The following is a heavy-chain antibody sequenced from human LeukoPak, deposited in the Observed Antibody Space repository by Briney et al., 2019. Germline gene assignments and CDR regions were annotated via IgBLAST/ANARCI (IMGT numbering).Heavy chain of an antibody. Sequence: GGSLRLSCATSGFTFRNYGMHWVRQAPGKGPEWVAVISNDGRDKDYADPVKGRFTISRDNSKNTLFLQLNSLRTEDTAVYSCAKDHYDSSGYYPKWFDPWGQGTLVTVSS. CDR3: AKDHYDSSGYYPKWFDP. J-gene: IGHJ5*02. D-gene: IGHD3-22*01. CDR1: GFTFRNYG. V-gene: IGHV3-30*18. CDR2: ISNDGRDK.